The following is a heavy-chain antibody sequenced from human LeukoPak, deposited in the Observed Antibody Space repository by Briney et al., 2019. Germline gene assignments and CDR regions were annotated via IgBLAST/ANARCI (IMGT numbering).Heavy chain of an antibody. D-gene: IGHD6-6*01. CDR1: GGSMSSYY. J-gene: IGHJ3*01. CDR3: ARRRAPTQYSSFAFGF. V-gene: IGHV4-59*01. Sequence: KPSETLSLTCTVSGGSMSSYYWSWIRQPPGKGLEWIGYIYYSGSTNYNPSLKSRFTISVDTSKNQFSLKLSSVTAADTAMYYCARRRAPTQYSSFAFGFWGQGTMVTVSS. CDR2: IYYSGST.